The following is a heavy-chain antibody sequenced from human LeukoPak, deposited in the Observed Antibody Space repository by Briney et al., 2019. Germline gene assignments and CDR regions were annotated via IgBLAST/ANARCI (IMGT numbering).Heavy chain of an antibody. Sequence: SETLSLTCSVSGGSISSGSYYWSWIRQPAGKGLEWIGRIYTSATTNYNPSLKSRVTLSVDTSKSQFSLKLSSVTAADTAVYYCARGPNYPSPSPFDYWGQGTLVTVSS. CDR3: ARGPNYPSPSPFDY. J-gene: IGHJ4*02. CDR1: GGSISSGSYY. D-gene: IGHD5-24*01. V-gene: IGHV4-61*02. CDR2: IYTSATT.